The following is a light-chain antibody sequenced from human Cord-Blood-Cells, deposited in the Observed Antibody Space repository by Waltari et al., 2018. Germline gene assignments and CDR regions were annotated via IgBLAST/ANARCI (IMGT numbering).Light chain of an antibody. J-gene: IGKJ4*01. V-gene: IGKV1-33*01. Sequence: DIQMTQSPSSLSASVGDRVTITCQASQGISNYLNWYQQKPGKAPKLLIYDASNLETGVPSSFGGSGSGTDFTFTISSLQPENIATYYCQQYDNIPLTFGGGTKLEIK. CDR3: QQYDNIPLT. CDR2: DAS. CDR1: QGISNY.